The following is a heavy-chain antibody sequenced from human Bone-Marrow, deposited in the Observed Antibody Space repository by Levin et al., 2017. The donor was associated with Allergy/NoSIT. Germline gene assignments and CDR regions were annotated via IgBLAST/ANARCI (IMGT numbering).Heavy chain of an antibody. CDR1: GFSLRNVGVA. J-gene: IGHJ6*02. CDR3: VHRGPQEEALVIGYGMDV. V-gene: IGHV2-5*02. CDR2: IYWDDMK. D-gene: IGHD5-18*01. Sequence: ESGPTLVKPTQTLTLTCTFSGFSLRNVGVAVGWIRQPPGKAPEWLALIYWDDMKRYSPSLMSRVTITKDTSKNQVVLTMTNVVPMDTGTYYCVHRGPQEEALVIGYGMDVWGQGTAVTVSS.